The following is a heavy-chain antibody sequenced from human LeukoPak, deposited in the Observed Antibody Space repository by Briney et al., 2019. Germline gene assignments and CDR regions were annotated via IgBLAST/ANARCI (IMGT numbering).Heavy chain of an antibody. Sequence: GGSLRLSCAASGFTFSSYAMSWVRQAPGKGLEWVSAISGSGGSTYYADSVKGRFTISRDNSKNTLYLKMNSLRAEDTAVYYCAKGVAYYGSGSYYDYFDYWGQGTLVTVSS. D-gene: IGHD3-10*01. V-gene: IGHV3-23*01. CDR1: GFTFSSYA. CDR3: AKGVAYYGSGSYYDYFDY. J-gene: IGHJ4*02. CDR2: ISGSGGST.